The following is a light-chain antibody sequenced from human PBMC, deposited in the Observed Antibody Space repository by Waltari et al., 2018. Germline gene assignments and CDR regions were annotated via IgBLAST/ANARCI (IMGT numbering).Light chain of an antibody. CDR2: GKD. CDR3: NSRDNSINQNVL. V-gene: IGLV3-19*01. J-gene: IGLJ2*01. CDR1: SLREDY. Sequence: SSELTQDPAVSVALGQTVRITCQGDSLREDYASWYQQKPGQAPVLVFYGKDNRPSGIPDRFSGSTSGNRASLTITGVQAEDEADYYCNSRDNSINQNVLFGGGTKLTVL.